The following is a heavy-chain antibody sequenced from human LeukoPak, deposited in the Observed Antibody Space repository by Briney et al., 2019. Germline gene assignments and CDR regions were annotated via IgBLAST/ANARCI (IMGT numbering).Heavy chain of an antibody. CDR1: GFFFAGYG. Sequence: GGSLRLSCAVSGFFFAGYGMTWLRRAPGKGREWVSGIALNDDGTDCADAVGRRFAICGDNFQSSLYGQKNSLIADDTGVFFFARLSLTGVPTRGYFVSWGQGTLLTVSP. CDR3: ARLSLTGVPTRGYFVS. V-gene: IGHV3-23*01. CDR2: IALNDDGT. J-gene: IGHJ4*02. D-gene: IGHD3-9*01.